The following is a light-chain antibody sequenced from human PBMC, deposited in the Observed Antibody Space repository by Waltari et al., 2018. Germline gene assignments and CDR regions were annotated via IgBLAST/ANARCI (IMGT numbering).Light chain of an antibody. V-gene: IGLV2-14*03. Sequence: QSALTQPASVSGSPGQSITIPCSGVGSSVGASASVSWHQHHPGKAPQVIIYDVTNRPSGVSDRFSASKSANTASLTISRLQPEDEADYYCSSQTLDGLVLFGGGTRLTVL. CDR2: DVT. CDR1: GSSVGASAS. J-gene: IGLJ2*01. CDR3: SSQTLDGLVL.